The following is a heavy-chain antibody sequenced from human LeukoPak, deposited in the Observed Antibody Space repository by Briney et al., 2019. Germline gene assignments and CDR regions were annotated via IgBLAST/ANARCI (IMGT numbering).Heavy chain of an antibody. V-gene: IGHV1-2*02. CDR2: INPNSGGT. D-gene: IGHD2/OR15-2a*01. Sequence: ASVKVSCKASGYTFTGYYMHWVRQAPGQGLEWMGWINPNSGGTNYAQKFQGRVTMTRDTSISTAYMELSRLRSDDTAVYYCARRIEGYYYGMGVWGQGTTVTVSS. J-gene: IGHJ6*02. CDR1: GYTFTGYY. CDR3: ARRIEGYYYGMGV.